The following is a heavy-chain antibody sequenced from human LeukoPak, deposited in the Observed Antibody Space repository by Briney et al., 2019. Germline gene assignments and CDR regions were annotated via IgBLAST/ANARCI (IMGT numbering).Heavy chain of an antibody. CDR2: IYYSGST. CDR1: GGSISSYY. V-gene: IGHV4-59*01. CDR3: ARGSEFWSGRKYWFDP. D-gene: IGHD3-3*01. J-gene: IGHJ5*02. Sequence: PSETLSLTCTVSGGSISSYYWSWIRQPPGKGLEWIGYIYYSGSTNYNPSLKSRVTISVDTSKNQFSLKLSSVTAADTAVYYCARGSEFWSGRKYWFDPWGQGTLVTVSS.